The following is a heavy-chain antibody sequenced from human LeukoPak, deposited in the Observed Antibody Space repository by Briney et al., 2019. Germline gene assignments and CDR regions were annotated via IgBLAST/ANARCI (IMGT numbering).Heavy chain of an antibody. V-gene: IGHV3-74*01. CDR3: ASRDGCRGGICYGLGY. CDR1: GFTFSSYW. D-gene: IGHD2-15*01. J-gene: IGHJ4*02. Sequence: GGSLRLSCAASGFTFSSYWMHWVRQAPGKGLVWVSRINSDGSSTSYADSVKGRFIVSRDNSQNTLYLQMNSLKAEDTALYYCASRDGCRGGICYGLGYWGQGTLVTVSS. CDR2: INSDGSST.